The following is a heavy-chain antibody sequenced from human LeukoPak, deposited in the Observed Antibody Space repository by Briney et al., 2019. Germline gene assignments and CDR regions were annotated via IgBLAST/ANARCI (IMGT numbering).Heavy chain of an antibody. CDR1: GYTFTSYG. D-gene: IGHD3-22*01. CDR2: ISAYNGNT. V-gene: IGHV1-18*01. CDR3: ARDHWAYDSSGYYDY. Sequence: ASVKVSCKASGYTFTSYGISWVRQAPGQGLEWMGWISAYNGNTNYAQKLQGRVTMTTDTSTSTAYMELRSLRSDDTAVYYCARDHWAYDSSGYYDYWGQGTLVTVSS. J-gene: IGHJ4*02.